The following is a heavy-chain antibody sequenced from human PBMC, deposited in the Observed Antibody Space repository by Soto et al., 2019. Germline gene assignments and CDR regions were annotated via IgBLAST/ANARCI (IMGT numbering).Heavy chain of an antibody. D-gene: IGHD1-1*01. CDR3: ARDGNWNYHH. Sequence: QVQLVQSGGEVKKPGASVKVSCKASGYTFTSRGLSWVRQTPGQGLEWMGWISVNNGKTHYAQKFQGRVTMTADTSTSTAYLEMRSLRSEDTATYYCARDGNWNYHHWGQATLVIVSS. J-gene: IGHJ1*01. CDR1: GYTFTSRG. V-gene: IGHV1-18*04. CDR2: ISVNNGKT.